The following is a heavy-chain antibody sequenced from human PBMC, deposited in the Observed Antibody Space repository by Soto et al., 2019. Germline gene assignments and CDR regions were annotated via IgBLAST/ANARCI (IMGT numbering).Heavy chain of an antibody. V-gene: IGHV3-11*05. J-gene: IGHJ4*02. D-gene: IGHD5-12*01. CDR1: GFTFSDYY. Sequence: QVQLVESGGGLVKPGGSLRLSCVASGFTFSDYYMSWIRQAPGKGLEWVSYISSSSSYTNYADSVKGRFTISRDNAKNSLYLQRNSLRAEDTAVYYLARAHHRYSGYDYVDYWGQGTLVTVSS. CDR3: ARAHHRYSGYDYVDY. CDR2: ISSSSSYT.